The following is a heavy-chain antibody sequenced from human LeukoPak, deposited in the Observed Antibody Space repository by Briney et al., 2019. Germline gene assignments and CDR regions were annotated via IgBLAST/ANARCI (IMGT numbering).Heavy chain of an antibody. J-gene: IGHJ5*02. CDR1: GFTFSSYW. D-gene: IGHD1-26*01. Sequence: PGGSLRLSCAASGFTFSSYWMHWVRQAPGKGLEWVAVISYDGSNKYYADSVKGRFTISRDNSKNTLYLQMNSLRAEDTAVYYCARDSVSGSYINWFDPWGQGTLVTVSS. V-gene: IGHV3-30-3*01. CDR2: ISYDGSNK. CDR3: ARDSVSGSYINWFDP.